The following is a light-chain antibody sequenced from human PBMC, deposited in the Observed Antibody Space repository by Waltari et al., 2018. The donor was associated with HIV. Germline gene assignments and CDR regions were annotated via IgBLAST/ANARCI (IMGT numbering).Light chain of an antibody. J-gene: IGLJ2*01. CDR2: NDE. Sequence: QSVLTQSPSVSEAPGQSVTISCSGSDSNIGTHAVTWYQQFPGKPPRLLVYNDELILSGVSDRLSASKSGTSASLAINDLQSEHESHYYCAAWDDGLNGVIFGGGTKVTVL. CDR1: DSNIGTHA. CDR3: AAWDDGLNGVI. V-gene: IGLV1-36*01.